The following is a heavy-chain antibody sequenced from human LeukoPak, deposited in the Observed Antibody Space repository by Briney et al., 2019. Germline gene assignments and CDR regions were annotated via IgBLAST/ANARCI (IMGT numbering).Heavy chain of an antibody. CDR2: IYYSGNT. D-gene: IGHD2-2*01. V-gene: IGHV4-59*01. CDR1: GGSISSNY. CDR3: ARISPDCSSTSCYDFDY. Sequence: NPSETLSLTCTVSGGSISSNYWSWIRQPPGKGLEWIRYIYYSGNTNYNSSLKSRVTISVDTSKNQFSLKLSSVTAADTAVYYCARISPDCSSTSCYDFDYWGQGTLVTVSS. J-gene: IGHJ4*02.